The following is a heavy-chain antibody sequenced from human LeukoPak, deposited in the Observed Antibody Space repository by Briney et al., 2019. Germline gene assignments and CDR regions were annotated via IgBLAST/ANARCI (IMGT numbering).Heavy chain of an antibody. Sequence: GESLQISCQGSGYSFTSYWVGWVRQMPGKGLEWMGIIYPGDSDTRYSPSFQGQVTISADKSISTAYLQWSSLKASDTAMYYCARHSVWGSYRSPFDYWGQGTLVTVSS. CDR2: IYPGDSDT. J-gene: IGHJ4*02. CDR3: ARHSVWGSYRSPFDY. V-gene: IGHV5-51*01. CDR1: GYSFTSYW. D-gene: IGHD3-16*02.